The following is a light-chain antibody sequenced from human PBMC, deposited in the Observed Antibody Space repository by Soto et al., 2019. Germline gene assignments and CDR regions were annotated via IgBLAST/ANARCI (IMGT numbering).Light chain of an antibody. CDR1: QSVSSY. CDR3: QQYGSSGT. Sequence: EIVLTQSPGTLSLSPGQRATLSCRTSQSVSSYLAWYQQKPGQAPRLLIYDASNRATGIPARFSGSGSGTDFTLTISSLEPEDFAVYYCQQYGSSGTFGQGTKVDIK. CDR2: DAS. J-gene: IGKJ1*01. V-gene: IGKV3-11*01.